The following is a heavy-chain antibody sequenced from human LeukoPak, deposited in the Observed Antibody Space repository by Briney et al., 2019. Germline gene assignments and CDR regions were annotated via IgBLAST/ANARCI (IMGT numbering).Heavy chain of an antibody. CDR1: GGSISSYY. D-gene: IGHD3-22*01. V-gene: IGHV4-59*01. Sequence: PSETLSLTCTVSGGSISSYYWSWIRQPPGKGLEWIGYIYYSGSTNYNPSLKSRVTISVDTSKNQFSLKLSSVTAADTAVYYCARDYDSSGYYDYWGQGTLVTVSP. CDR2: IYYSGST. CDR3: ARDYDSSGYYDY. J-gene: IGHJ4*02.